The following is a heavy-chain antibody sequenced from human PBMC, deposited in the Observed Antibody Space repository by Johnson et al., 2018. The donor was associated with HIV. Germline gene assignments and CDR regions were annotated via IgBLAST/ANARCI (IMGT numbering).Heavy chain of an antibody. J-gene: IGHJ3*02. CDR3: ARAWRDVTTYRRAFDI. CDR2: ISSSGSTI. Sequence: VQLLESGGGVVQPGRSLRLSCAASGFTFSDYYMSWIHQAPGKGLEWVSYISSSGSTIYYADSVKGRFTISRDNSKNTLYLQMNSLRAEDTAVYYCARAWRDVTTYRRAFDIWGQGTMVTVSS. V-gene: IGHV3-11*04. CDR1: GFTFSDYY. D-gene: IGHD4-11*01.